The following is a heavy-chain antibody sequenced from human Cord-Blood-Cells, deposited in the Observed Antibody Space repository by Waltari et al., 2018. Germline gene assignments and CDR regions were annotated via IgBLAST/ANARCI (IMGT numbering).Heavy chain of an antibody. V-gene: IGHV3-48*03. D-gene: IGHD1-7*01. CDR2: ISSSGSTI. CDR3: ARGLTGTTTPSFDY. J-gene: IGHJ4*02. CDR1: GFTFSSYE. Sequence: EVQLVESGGGLVQPGGSLRLSCAASGFTFSSYEMNWVRQAPGKGLEWVSYISSSGSTIYYADSVKGRFTISRDNAKNSLYLQMNSLRAEDTAVYYCARGLTGTTTPSFDYWGQGTLVTVSS.